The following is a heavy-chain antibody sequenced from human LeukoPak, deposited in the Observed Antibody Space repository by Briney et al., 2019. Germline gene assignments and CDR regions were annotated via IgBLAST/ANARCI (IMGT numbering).Heavy chain of an antibody. D-gene: IGHD5-12*01. CDR2: IKQDGSEK. J-gene: IGHJ4*02. Sequence: PGGSLRLSCAASGFTLSSYWMSWVRQAPGKGLEWVANIKQDGSEKYYVDSVKGRFTISRDNAKNSLYLQMNSLRAEDTAVYYCARERWLRTSIVEYWGQGTLVTVSS. CDR1: GFTLSSYW. V-gene: IGHV3-7*01. CDR3: ARERWLRTSIVEY.